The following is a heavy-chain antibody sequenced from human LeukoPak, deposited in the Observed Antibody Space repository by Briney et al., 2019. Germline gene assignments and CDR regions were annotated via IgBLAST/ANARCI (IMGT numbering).Heavy chain of an antibody. D-gene: IGHD2-15*01. V-gene: IGHV1-46*01. CDR1: GYTFTSYY. CDR2: INPSGGSR. CDR3: ARTTTPRIFWFDP. Sequence: ASVKVSCKASGYTFTSYYMHWVGQAPGQGLEWMGIINPSGGSRSYAQKFQGRVTMTTDTSTSTAYMELRSLRSDDTAVYYCARTTTPRIFWFDPWGQGTLVTVSS. J-gene: IGHJ5*02.